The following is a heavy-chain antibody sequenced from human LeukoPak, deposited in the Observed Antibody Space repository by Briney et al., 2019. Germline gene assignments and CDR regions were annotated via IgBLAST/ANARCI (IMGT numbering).Heavy chain of an antibody. D-gene: IGHD5-24*01. CDR3: ARDEGEMATISGNDY. Sequence: GGSLRLSCAASGFTVSTNYMTWVRQAPGKGLEWVSVIYSGGSTYYADSVKGRFTISRDNSKNPLYLQMNSLRAEDTAVYYCARDEGEMATISGNDYWGQGTLVTVSS. J-gene: IGHJ4*02. CDR2: IYSGGST. CDR1: GFTVSTNY. V-gene: IGHV3-66*02.